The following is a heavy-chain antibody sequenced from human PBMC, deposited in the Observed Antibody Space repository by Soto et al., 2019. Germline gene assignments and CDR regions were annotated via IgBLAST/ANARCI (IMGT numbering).Heavy chain of an antibody. J-gene: IGHJ6*02. V-gene: IGHV3-30-3*01. CDR3: ARDEAGTTGIAARYYYYYGMDV. CDR2: ISYDGSNK. Sequence: GGSLRLSCAASGFTFSSYAMHWVRQAPGKGLEWVAVISYDGSNKYYADSVKGRFTISRDNSKNTLYLQMNSLRAEDTAVYYCARDEAGTTGIAARYYYYYGMDVWGQGTTVTVSS. D-gene: IGHD6-6*01. CDR1: GFTFSSYA.